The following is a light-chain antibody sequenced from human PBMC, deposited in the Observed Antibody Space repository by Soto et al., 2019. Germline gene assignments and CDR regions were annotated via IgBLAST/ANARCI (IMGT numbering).Light chain of an antibody. CDR3: QQYGSSHT. CDR1: QSVTSTY. CDR2: GAS. Sequence: EIVLTQSPGTLSLSPGERATLSCRASQSVTSTYLAWYQQKPGQAPRLLIYGASSRAIGIPDRFSGSVSGSDFILTINRVEPEDFAVYYCQQYGSSHTFGQGTRLEIK. J-gene: IGKJ5*01. V-gene: IGKV3-20*01.